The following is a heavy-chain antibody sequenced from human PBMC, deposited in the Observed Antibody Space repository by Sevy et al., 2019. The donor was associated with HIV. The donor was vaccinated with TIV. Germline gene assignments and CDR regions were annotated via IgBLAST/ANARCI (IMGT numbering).Heavy chain of an antibody. CDR1: GYTLTQLY. CDR3: ATTKDFYESSGSPFDY. J-gene: IGHJ4*02. CDR2: FDPEDGET. D-gene: IGHD3-22*01. Sequence: ASVKVSCKVSGYTLTQLYMHWVRQAPGEGLEWMGCFDPEDGETLYAQKFHGRVTMTEDTSTDTAYMELSSLRSEDTAIYYCATTKDFYESSGSPFDYWGQGTLVTVSS. V-gene: IGHV1-24*01.